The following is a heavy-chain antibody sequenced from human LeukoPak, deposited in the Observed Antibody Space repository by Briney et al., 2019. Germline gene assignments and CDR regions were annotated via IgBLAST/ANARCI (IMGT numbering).Heavy chain of an antibody. D-gene: IGHD2-15*01. CDR2: ISGSGGST. CDR3: ANPRVDCSGGSCYSSFGY. J-gene: IGHJ4*02. CDR1: GFTVSSNC. V-gene: IGHV3-23*01. Sequence: PGGSLRLSCAASGFTVSSNCMSWVRQAPGKGLEWVSAISGSGGSTYYADSVKGRFTISRDNSKNTLYLQMNSLRAEDTAVYYCANPRVDCSGGSCYSSFGYWGQGTLVTVSS.